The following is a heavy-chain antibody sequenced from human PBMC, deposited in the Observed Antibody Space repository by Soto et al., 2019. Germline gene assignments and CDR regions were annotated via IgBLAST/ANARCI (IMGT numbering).Heavy chain of an antibody. V-gene: IGHV4-30-2*01. CDR3: ARDRRAIYDYDSSGYYYGWGWFDP. D-gene: IGHD3-22*01. CDR2: IYHSGST. CDR1: GGSISSGGYS. J-gene: IGHJ5*02. Sequence: PSETLSLTCAVSGGSISSGGYSWSWIRQPPGKGLEWIGYIYHSGSTYYNPSLKSRVTISVDRSKNQFSLKLSSVTAADTAVYYCARDRRAIYDYDSSGYYYGWGWFDPWVQGTLVTVSS.